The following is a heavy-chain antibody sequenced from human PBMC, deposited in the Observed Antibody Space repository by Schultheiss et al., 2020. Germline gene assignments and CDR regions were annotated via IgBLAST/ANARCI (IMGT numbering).Heavy chain of an antibody. D-gene: IGHD3-22*01. J-gene: IGHJ4*02. Sequence: GGSLRLSCAASGFTFSSYAMHWVRQAPGKGLEWVAVISYDGSNKYYADSVKGRFTISRDNSKNTLYLQMNSLRAEDTAVYYCAKAGGRGGYYTHDYWGQGTLVTVSS. CDR1: GFTFSSYA. V-gene: IGHV3-30-3*01. CDR3: AKAGGRGGYYTHDY. CDR2: ISYDGSNK.